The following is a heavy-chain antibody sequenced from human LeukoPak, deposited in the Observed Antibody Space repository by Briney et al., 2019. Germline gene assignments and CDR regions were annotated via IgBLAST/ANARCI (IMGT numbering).Heavy chain of an antibody. J-gene: IGHJ3*02. Sequence: GGSLRLSCAASGFTFSSYDIHWVRQATGKGLEWVSGIGTAGEIYYPGSVKGRFTISRENAKNSLYLQMNSLRAEDTAVYYCARDRVDYYDSSGYPEAFDIWGQGTMVTVSS. CDR3: ARDRVDYYDSSGYPEAFDI. V-gene: IGHV3-13*01. CDR2: IGTAGEI. CDR1: GFTFSSYD. D-gene: IGHD3-22*01.